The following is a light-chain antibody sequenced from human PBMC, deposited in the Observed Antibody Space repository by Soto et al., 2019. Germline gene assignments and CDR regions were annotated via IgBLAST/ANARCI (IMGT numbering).Light chain of an antibody. CDR2: GAS. CDR1: QSVSSN. J-gene: IGKJ4*01. Sequence: EILMTQSPATLSVSPGARATLSGRSSQSVSSNLAWYQQKPGQAPRLLIYGASNRATGIPARFSGSGSGTEFTLTISSLQSEDFAVYYCQQYNNWPPLTFGEGTKVEIK. V-gene: IGKV3-15*01. CDR3: QQYNNWPPLT.